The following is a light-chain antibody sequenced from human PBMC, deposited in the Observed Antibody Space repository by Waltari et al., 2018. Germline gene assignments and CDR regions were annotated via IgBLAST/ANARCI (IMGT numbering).Light chain of an antibody. CDR2: EDT. CDR1: SSDVGSYNL. Sequence: QSALTQPASVSGSPGQSITISCTGTSSDVGSYNLLSWYQQHPGTAPKLMIYEDTERPSGVSNRFSGSKSGNTASLTISGLQAEDEADYYCCSYAGSTTWVFGGGTKLTVL. J-gene: IGLJ3*02. V-gene: IGLV2-23*01. CDR3: CSYAGSTTWV.